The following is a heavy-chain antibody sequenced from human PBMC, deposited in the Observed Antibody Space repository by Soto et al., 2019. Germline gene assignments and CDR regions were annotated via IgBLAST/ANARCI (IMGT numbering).Heavy chain of an antibody. CDR1: GYTFTGYY. V-gene: IGHV1-2*02. D-gene: IGHD3-3*01. CDR2: INPNSGGA. CDR3: ARAGVSDDFWSGYSLDV. J-gene: IGHJ6*02. Sequence: ASVHVSCKASGYTFTGYYMHCVRQAPGQGLEWMGWINPNSGGANYAQKFQGRVTMTRDTSISTAYMELSRLKSDDTAVYYCARAGVSDDFWSGYSLDVWGQGTTVTVSS.